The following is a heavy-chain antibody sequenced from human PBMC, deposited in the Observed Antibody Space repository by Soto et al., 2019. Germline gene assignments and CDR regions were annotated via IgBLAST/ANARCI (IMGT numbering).Heavy chain of an antibody. D-gene: IGHD6-13*01. CDR2: IWYDGSNK. CDR3: ARDFLDSSSGNNWFDP. V-gene: IGHV3-33*01. J-gene: IGHJ5*02. Sequence: GGSLRLSCAASGFTFSSYGMHWGRQAPGKGLEWVAVIWYDGSNKYYADSVNGRFTISRDKSKNTLYLQMNSLRAEDTAVYYCARDFLDSSSGNNWFDPWGQGTLVTVSS. CDR1: GFTFSSYG.